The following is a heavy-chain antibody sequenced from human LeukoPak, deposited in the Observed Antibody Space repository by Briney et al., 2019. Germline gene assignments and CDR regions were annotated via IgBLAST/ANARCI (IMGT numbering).Heavy chain of an antibody. D-gene: IGHD2-15*01. CDR1: GFTSSGSA. J-gene: IGHJ4*02. V-gene: IGHV3-73*01. Sequence: GGSLKLSCAASGFTSSGSAMHWVRQASGKGLEWVGRIKSKTNSYATAYAASVKGRFTISRDDSKNTTYLQMNSLKTEDTAVYYCTRTGRYCSGGSCYSDFDYWGQGTLVTVSS. CDR3: TRTGRYCSGGSCYSDFDY. CDR2: IKSKTNSYAT.